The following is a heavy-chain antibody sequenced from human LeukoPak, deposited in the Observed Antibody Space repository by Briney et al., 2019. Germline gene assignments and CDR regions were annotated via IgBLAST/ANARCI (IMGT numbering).Heavy chain of an antibody. Sequence: GGSLRLSCAASGFTFSSYAIHWVRQAPGKGLEWVAVISYDGSNKYYADSVKGRFTFSRDNSKNTLYLQMNSLRAEDTAVYYCARESSGWKNWGQGTLVTVSS. J-gene: IGHJ4*02. CDR2: ISYDGSNK. CDR3: ARESSGWKN. D-gene: IGHD6-19*01. CDR1: GFTFSSYA. V-gene: IGHV3-30*04.